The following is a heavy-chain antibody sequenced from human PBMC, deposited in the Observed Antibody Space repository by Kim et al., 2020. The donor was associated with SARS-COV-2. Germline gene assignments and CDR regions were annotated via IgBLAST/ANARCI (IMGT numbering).Heavy chain of an antibody. D-gene: IGHD3-22*01. V-gene: IGHV1-18*01. J-gene: IGHJ4*02. CDR3: ARYYYDSSGYLIDY. Sequence: AQKLQGRVTMTTDTSTSTAYMELRRLRYDDTAVYYCARYYYDSSGYLIDYWGQGTLVTVSS.